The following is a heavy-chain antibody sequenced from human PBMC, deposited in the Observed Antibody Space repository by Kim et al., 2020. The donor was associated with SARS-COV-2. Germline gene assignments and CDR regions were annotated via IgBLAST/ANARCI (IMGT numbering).Heavy chain of an antibody. V-gene: IGHV3-48*03. Sequence: YAAPVRGRLTISRDNDKNSLYLQMNSLRAEDTAVYYCARGPNYSPFDYWGQGTLVTVSS. CDR3: ARGPNYSPFDY. J-gene: IGHJ4*02. D-gene: IGHD4-4*01.